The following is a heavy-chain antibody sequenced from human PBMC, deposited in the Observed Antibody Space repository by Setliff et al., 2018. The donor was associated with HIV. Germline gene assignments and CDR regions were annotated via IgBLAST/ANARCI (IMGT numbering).Heavy chain of an antibody. J-gene: IGHJ6*03. V-gene: IGHV4-61*02. Sequence: TSETLSLTCTVSDGSISSGSYYWSWIRQPAGKGLEWIGRIYTSGSTNYNPSLKSRVTISVDTSKNQFSLKLRSVTAADTAVYYCARETYYYDNPQYYYYYMDVWGKGTTVTVSS. D-gene: IGHD3-22*01. CDR1: DGSISSGSYY. CDR3: ARETYYYDNPQYYYYYMDV. CDR2: IYTSGST.